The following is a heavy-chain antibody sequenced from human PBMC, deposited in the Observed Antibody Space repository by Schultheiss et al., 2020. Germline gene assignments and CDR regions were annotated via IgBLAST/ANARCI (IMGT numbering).Heavy chain of an antibody. J-gene: IGHJ3*02. D-gene: IGHD3-10*01. CDR3: ARVRYGSGILGDPFDI. Sequence: ASVKVSCKASGYTFTGYYMHWVRQAPGQGLEWMGWINPNSGGTNYAQKFQVRVTMTRDTSISTAYMELSRLRSDDTAVYYCARVRYGSGILGDPFDIWGQGTLVTVSS. CDR2: INPNSGGT. CDR1: GYTFTGYY. V-gene: IGHV1-2*02.